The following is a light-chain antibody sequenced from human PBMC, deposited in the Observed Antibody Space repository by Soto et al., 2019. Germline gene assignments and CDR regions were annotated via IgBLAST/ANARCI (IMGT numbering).Light chain of an antibody. Sequence: EVELTQSPDLLSVSPGETATLSCRASQSVRSNLAWYQQKPGQAPRLIIYGASTRAPGIPARFSGSGSGREFTLTISRLQSEDFGLYYCQQYNIWPPLTFGGGTKVELK. CDR3: QQYNIWPPLT. V-gene: IGKV3-15*01. J-gene: IGKJ4*01. CDR2: GAS. CDR1: QSVRSN.